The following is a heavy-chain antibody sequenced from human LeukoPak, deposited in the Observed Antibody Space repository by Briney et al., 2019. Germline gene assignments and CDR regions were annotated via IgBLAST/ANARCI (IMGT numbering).Heavy chain of an antibody. Sequence: RPSETLSLTCGVSGGSITSTNYWTWVRQPPGKGLEWIGEVNLQGSTNYNPSLMGRVAISVDKSKNQFSLKLSSVTAADTAVYYCARDFPSGYCSSTSCYRWDFTFDIWGQGTMVTVSS. V-gene: IGHV4-4*02. CDR2: VNLQGST. D-gene: IGHD2-2*02. CDR1: GGSITSTNY. J-gene: IGHJ3*02. CDR3: ARDFPSGYCSSTSCYRWDFTFDI.